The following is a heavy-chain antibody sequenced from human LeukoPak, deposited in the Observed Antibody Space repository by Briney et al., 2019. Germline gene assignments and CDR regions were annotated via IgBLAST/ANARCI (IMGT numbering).Heavy chain of an antibody. CDR2: INHSGST. Sequence: PSETLSLTCAVYGGSFSGYYWSWIRLPPGKGLEWIGEINHSGSTNYNPSLKSRVTISVDTSKNQFSLKLSSVTAADTAVYYCAGAAYCSGGSCYYNYYGMDVWGKGTTVTVSS. CDR1: GGSFSGYY. J-gene: IGHJ6*04. D-gene: IGHD2-15*01. CDR3: AGAAYCSGGSCYYNYYGMDV. V-gene: IGHV4-34*01.